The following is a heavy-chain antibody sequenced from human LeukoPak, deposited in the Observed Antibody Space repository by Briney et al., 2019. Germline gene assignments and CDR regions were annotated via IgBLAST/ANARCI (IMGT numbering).Heavy chain of an antibody. CDR3: AKQPRAMITFGGVIVFAY. Sequence: GGSLRLSCAASGFTFSSYAMSWVRQAPGKGLEWVSAISGSGGSTYYADSVKGRFTISRDNSKNTLYLQMNSLRAEDTAVYYCAKQPRAMITFGGVIVFAYWDQGTLVTVSS. CDR2: ISGSGGST. D-gene: IGHD3-16*02. CDR1: GFTFSSYA. V-gene: IGHV3-23*01. J-gene: IGHJ4*02.